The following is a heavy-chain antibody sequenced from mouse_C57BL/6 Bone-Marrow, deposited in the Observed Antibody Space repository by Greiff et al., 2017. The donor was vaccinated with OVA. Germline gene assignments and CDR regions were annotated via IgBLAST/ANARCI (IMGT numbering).Heavy chain of an antibody. CDR1: GFSLTSYG. CDR2: IWGGGST. CDR3: AKRQIPHYYGSLYAMDY. D-gene: IGHD1-1*01. V-gene: IGHV2-9*01. Sequence: LVAPSQSLSITCTVSGFSLTSYGVDWVRQPPGKGLEWLGVIWGGGSTNYNSALMSRLSISKDNSKSQVFLKMNSLQTDDTAMYYCAKRQIPHYYGSLYAMDYWGQGTSVTVSS. J-gene: IGHJ4*01.